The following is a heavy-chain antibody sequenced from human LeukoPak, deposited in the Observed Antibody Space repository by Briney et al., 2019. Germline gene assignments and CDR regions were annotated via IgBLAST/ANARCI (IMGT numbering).Heavy chain of an antibody. Sequence: PGGSLRLSCAASGFTFSNAWMSWVRQAPGKGLEWVSAISGSGGSTYYADSVKGRFTISRDNSKNTLYLQMNSLRAEDTAVYYCARVLRYFDWLFDAFDIWGQGTMVTVSS. CDR1: GFTFSNAW. CDR3: ARVLRYFDWLFDAFDI. CDR2: ISGSGGST. D-gene: IGHD3-9*01. J-gene: IGHJ3*02. V-gene: IGHV3-23*01.